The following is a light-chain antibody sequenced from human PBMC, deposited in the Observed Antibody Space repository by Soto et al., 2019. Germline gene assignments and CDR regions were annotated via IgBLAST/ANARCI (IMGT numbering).Light chain of an antibody. J-gene: IGLJ1*01. V-gene: IGLV1-40*01. CDR1: SSNIGANYD. CDR3: QAYGSTLSARYV. Sequence: QSVLTQPPSVSGAPGQRVTISCTGSSSNIGANYDVHWYQHRPGTAPKLLIFGNNNRPSGVPDRFSGSKSGTSASLAITGLQAEDEGDYYCQAYGSTLSARYVFGTGTKVTVL. CDR2: GNN.